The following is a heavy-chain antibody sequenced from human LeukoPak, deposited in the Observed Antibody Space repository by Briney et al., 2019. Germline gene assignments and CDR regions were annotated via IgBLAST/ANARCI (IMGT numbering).Heavy chain of an antibody. D-gene: IGHD3-22*01. CDR3: AKDENSSGLSH. V-gene: IGHV3-30*18. J-gene: IGHJ4*02. CDR2: IAYDGNNK. Sequence: GRSLRLSCSASGFTFSTYGMHWVRQAPRKRLEWVAGIAYDGNNKFYADSVKGRFTISRDNSKNTLFLQMNSLRAEDTAVYYCAKDENSSGLSHWGQGTLVTVSP. CDR1: GFTFSTYG.